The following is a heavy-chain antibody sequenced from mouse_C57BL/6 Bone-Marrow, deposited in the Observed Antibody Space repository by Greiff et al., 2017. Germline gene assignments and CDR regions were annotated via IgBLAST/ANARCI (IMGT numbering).Heavy chain of an antibody. J-gene: IGHJ4*01. Sequence: QVHVKQSGAELVRPGASVKLSCKASGYTFTDYYINWVKQRPGQGLEWIARIYPGSGNTYYNEKFKGKATLTAEKSSSTAYMQLSSLTSEDSAVYFCARGGSRNAMDYWGQGTSVTVSS. CDR2: IYPGSGNT. CDR3: ARGGSRNAMDY. D-gene: IGHD1-1*01. V-gene: IGHV1-76*01. CDR1: GYTFTDYY.